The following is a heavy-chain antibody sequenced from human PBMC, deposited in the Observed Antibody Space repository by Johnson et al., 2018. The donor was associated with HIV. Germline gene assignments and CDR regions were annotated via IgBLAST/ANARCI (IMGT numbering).Heavy chain of an antibody. CDR2: ISYDGSNK. J-gene: IGHJ3*02. CDR3: ARDPWSLDAFDI. Sequence: QVQLVESGGGVVQPGRSLRLSCAASGFAFSSYAMHWVRQAPGKGLEWVAVISYDGSNKYYADSVKGRFTISRDNSKNTLYLQMHSLRTEDTAVYYCARDPWSLDAFDIWGQGTMVTVSS. D-gene: IGHD2-15*01. CDR1: GFAFSSYA. V-gene: IGHV3-30-3*01.